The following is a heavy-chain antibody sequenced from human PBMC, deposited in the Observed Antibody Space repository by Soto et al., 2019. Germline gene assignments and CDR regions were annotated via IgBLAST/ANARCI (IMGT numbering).Heavy chain of an antibody. J-gene: IGHJ4*02. Sequence: PSETLSLTCTVSGGSISSGGYYWSWIRQHPGKGLEWIGYIYYSGSTYYNPSLKSRVTISVDTSKNQFSLKLSSVTAADTAVYYCARVYYYGSGSYYNGGPAPHYYFDYWGQGTLVTVSS. V-gene: IGHV4-31*03. CDR2: IYYSGST. CDR3: ARVYYYGSGSYYNGGPAPHYYFDY. D-gene: IGHD3-10*01. CDR1: GGSISSGGYY.